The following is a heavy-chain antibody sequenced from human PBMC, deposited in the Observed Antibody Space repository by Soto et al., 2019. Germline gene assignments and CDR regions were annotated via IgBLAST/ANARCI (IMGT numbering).Heavy chain of an antibody. Sequence: SETLSLTCTVSGGSVSSGGYFWSWIRQPPGKGLEWVVFTHYSGSTTYSPSLRSRVTTSVDTSRNQFSLSLTSVTAADTAVYYCARMQSGGLYDPLGYFDYWGQGALVTVSS. D-gene: IGHD2-2*02. CDR1: GGSVSSGGYF. V-gene: IGHV4-61*08. CDR3: ARMQSGGLYDPLGYFDY. J-gene: IGHJ4*02. CDR2: THYSGST.